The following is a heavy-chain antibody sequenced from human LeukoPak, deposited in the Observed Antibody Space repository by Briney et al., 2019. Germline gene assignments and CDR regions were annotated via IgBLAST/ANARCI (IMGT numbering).Heavy chain of an antibody. V-gene: IGHV4-34*01. J-gene: IGHJ4*02. CDR2: INHSGST. Sequence: SETLSLTCAVYGGSFSGYYWSWTRQPPGKGLEWTGEINHSGSTNYNPSLKSRVTISVDTSKNQFSLKLSSVTAADTAVYYCARGRPKNRYFDSYDYWGQGTLVTVSS. CDR1: GGSFSGYY. D-gene: IGHD3-9*01. CDR3: ARGRPKNRYFDSYDY.